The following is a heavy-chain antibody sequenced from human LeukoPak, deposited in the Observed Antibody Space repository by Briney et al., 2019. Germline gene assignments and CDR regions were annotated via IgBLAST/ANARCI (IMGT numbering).Heavy chain of an antibody. J-gene: IGHJ3*02. V-gene: IGHV1-2*02. Sequence: ASVKVSCKASGYTFTGYYMHWVRQAPGQGLEWMGWINPNSGGTNYAQKFQGRVTMTRDTSISTAYMEPSRLRSDDTAVYYCARAPNYYDSSEEAFDIWGQGTMVTVSS. D-gene: IGHD3-22*01. CDR2: INPNSGGT. CDR1: GYTFTGYY. CDR3: ARAPNYYDSSEEAFDI.